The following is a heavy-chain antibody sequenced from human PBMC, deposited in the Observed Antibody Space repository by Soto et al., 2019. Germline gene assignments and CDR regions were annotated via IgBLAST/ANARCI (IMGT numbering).Heavy chain of an antibody. D-gene: IGHD5-18*01. CDR2: MNPKSGGA. CDR1: GYTFTDYY. J-gene: IGHJ3*02. CDR3: TRENIENSDGLYDAFDI. Sequence: ASVKVSCKTSGYTFTDYYTHWVRQAPGQGLEWMGWMNPKSGGAYFAQKFQGRVTLTRDTSIGTAYIEVNSLTSDDTAVYFCTRENIENSDGLYDAFDIWGQGITVTVSS. V-gene: IGHV1-2*02.